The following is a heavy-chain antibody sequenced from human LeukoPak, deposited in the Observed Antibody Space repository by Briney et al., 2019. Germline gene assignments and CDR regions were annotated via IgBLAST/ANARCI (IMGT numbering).Heavy chain of an antibody. D-gene: IGHD3-16*02. CDR1: GASISNYY. CDR2: LYTNGSA. Sequence: PSETLSLTCGVSGASISNYYWSWIRQPAGKGLEWIGRLYTNGSANFHPSLKSRVHLSDDTPSNQFPLRLRSVTAADTAVYYCVSVAGDIVTVPGVEDYFYLYMDVWGKGTTVTVSS. CDR3: VSVAGDIVTVPGVEDYFYLYMDV. J-gene: IGHJ6*03. V-gene: IGHV4-4*07.